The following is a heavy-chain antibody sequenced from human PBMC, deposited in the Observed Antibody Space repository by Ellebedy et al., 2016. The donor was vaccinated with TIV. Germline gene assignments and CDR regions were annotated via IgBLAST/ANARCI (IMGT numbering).Heavy chain of an antibody. CDR2: IYDNGRT. D-gene: IGHD3-16*02. J-gene: IGHJ4*02. CDR3: AGYVVRGSYRILSS. CDR1: GGSISGHY. V-gene: IGHV4-59*08. Sequence: MPSETLSLTCSVSGGSISGHYWTWIRQPPGKGLEWIGYIYDNGRTKQNPSLESRVTISADTPKSQVSLKLSSATAADTAVYYCAGYVVRGSYRILSSWGQGTPVTVSS.